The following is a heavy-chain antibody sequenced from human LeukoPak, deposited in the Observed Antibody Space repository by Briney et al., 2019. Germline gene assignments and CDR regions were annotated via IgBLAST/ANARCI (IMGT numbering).Heavy chain of an antibody. CDR1: GLSFSSYA. J-gene: IGHJ4*02. CDR3: AKTSLYGDYRHFDY. CDR2: ISGSGGST. D-gene: IGHD4-17*01. V-gene: IGHV3-23*01. Sequence: PGGSLRLSCAASGLSFSSYAMSWVRHAPGKGLEWVSSISGSGGSTYYADSVKGRFTISRDNSKNTLYLQMNSLRAEDTAVYYCAKTSLYGDYRHFDYWGQGTLVTVSS.